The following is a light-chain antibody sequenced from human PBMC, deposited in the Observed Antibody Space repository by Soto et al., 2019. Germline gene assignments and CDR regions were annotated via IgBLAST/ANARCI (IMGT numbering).Light chain of an antibody. J-gene: IGLJ2*01. CDR1: SGSIASSY. Sequence: NFMLTQPHSVSESPGKTVTISCTRSSGSIASSYVQWYQQRPGSSPTTVMYEDNQRPSGVPDRFSGSIDSSSNSASLTISGLKTEDEADYYCQSYDSSNQGIFGGGTKLTVL. V-gene: IGLV6-57*01. CDR3: QSYDSSNQGI. CDR2: EDN.